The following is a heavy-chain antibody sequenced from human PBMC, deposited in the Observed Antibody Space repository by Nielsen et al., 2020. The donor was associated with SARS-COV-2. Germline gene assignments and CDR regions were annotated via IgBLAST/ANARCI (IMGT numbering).Heavy chain of an antibody. J-gene: IGHJ6*02. CDR2: IYYSGST. Sequence: SETLSLTCTVSGGSISSSSYYWGWIRQPPGKGLEWIGSIYYSGSTYYNPSLKSRVTISVDTSKNQFSLKLSSVTAADTAVYYCARDPSGPMGFGEFVSGYYYGMDVWGQGTTVTVSS. CDR3: ARDPSGPMGFGEFVSGYYYGMDV. CDR1: GGSISSSSYY. V-gene: IGHV4-39*02. D-gene: IGHD3-10*01.